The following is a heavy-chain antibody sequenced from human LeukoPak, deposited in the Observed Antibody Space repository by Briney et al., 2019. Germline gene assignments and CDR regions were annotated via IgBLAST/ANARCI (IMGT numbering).Heavy chain of an antibody. CDR2: IWFDASNT. V-gene: IGHV3-33*01. CDR3: ARGSTKGAHFDY. Sequence: GGSLRLSCAASGFSFSNYDMHWVRQAPGKGLEWVAVIWFDASNTYSPDSVKGRFTISRDNSKNTVYLQMNSLRGEDTAVYYCARGSTKGAHFDYWGQGSLVTVSS. CDR1: GFSFSNYD. J-gene: IGHJ4*02.